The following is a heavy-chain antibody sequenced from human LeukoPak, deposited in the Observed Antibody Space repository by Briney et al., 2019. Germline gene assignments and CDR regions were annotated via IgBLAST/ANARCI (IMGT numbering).Heavy chain of an antibody. CDR2: IFYSVTT. Sequence: RTSETLSLTCTVSGGSLSSYYWSWIRQPPGKGLEWIGYIFYSVTTNYNPSLKSRVTISVDTSKKQFSPKLSSVTAADTAVYYCARRNYNWNGSSDVFDIWGQGTMVTVSS. CDR3: ARRNYNWNGSSDVFDI. D-gene: IGHD1-1*01. CDR1: GGSLSSYY. V-gene: IGHV4-59*01. J-gene: IGHJ3*02.